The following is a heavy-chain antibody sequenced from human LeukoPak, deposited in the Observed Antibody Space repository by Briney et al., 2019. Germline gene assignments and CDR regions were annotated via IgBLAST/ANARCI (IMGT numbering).Heavy chain of an antibody. CDR1: EFTFSSYW. D-gene: IGHD6-13*01. CDR2: IDTDGTSA. CDR3: VRLGGSSSVDH. J-gene: IGHJ4*02. V-gene: IGHV3-74*01. Sequence: GSLRLSCEASEFTFSSYWMHWVRQAPGKGLVWVSRIDTDGTSAAYADSVKGRFSISRDNAKNTLYLQMDRLRAEDTAVYYCVRLGGSSSVDHWGQGTLVTVSS.